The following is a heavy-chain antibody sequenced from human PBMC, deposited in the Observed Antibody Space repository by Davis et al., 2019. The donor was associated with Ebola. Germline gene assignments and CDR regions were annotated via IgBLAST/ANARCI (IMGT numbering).Heavy chain of an antibody. CDR1: GFTFSSYE. CDR3: ASLFYYDSSPPYGMDV. D-gene: IGHD3-22*01. Sequence: PGGSLRLSCAASGFTFSSYEMNWVRQAPGKGLEWVSYISSSGSTIYYADSVKGRFTISRDNAKNSLYLQMNSLRAEDTAVYYCASLFYYDSSPPYGMDVWGQGTTVTVSS. CDR2: ISSSGSTI. V-gene: IGHV3-48*03. J-gene: IGHJ6*02.